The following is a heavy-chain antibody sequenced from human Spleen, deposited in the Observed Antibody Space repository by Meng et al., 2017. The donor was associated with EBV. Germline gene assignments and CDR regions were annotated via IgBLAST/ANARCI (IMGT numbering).Heavy chain of an antibody. V-gene: IGHV1-69*06. J-gene: IGHJ4*02. CDR1: GGSFNNYA. CDR3: AFRLIGTTVDDY. Sequence: QVQLGQSGAEATKPGSSLKVSCKTSGGSFNNYALSWVRHVPGQGLEWMGGIIPMFGTASYAQKFQGRVTITADKSTSTVYIGLSSLTSEDTAVYYCAFRLIGTTVDDYWGQGTLVTVSS. D-gene: IGHD1-20*01. CDR2: IIPMFGTA.